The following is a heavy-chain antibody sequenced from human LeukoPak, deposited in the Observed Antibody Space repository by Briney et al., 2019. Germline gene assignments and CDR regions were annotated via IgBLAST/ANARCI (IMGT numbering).Heavy chain of an antibody. D-gene: IGHD4-17*01. V-gene: IGHV3-72*01. J-gene: IGHJ3*02. Sequence: PGGSLRLSCAASGFTFSDHYMNWVRQAPGKGLEWVGRTGNKAYSYTTEYAASVRGRFSISRDDSKNSLYLQMNSLNTGDTAVYYCAKGFTVTPNDAFDIWGQGTMVTVSS. CDR1: GFTFSDHY. CDR2: TGNKAYSYTT. CDR3: AKGFTVTPNDAFDI.